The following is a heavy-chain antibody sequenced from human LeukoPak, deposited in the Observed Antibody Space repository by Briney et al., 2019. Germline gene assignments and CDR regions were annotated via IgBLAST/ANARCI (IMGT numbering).Heavy chain of an antibody. J-gene: IGHJ5*02. Sequence: GGSLRLSCAASGFTFSNYWMSWVRQAPGKGLEWVANIKEDGGEKYYVDSVKGRFTISRDNAKKSLSLPMNRLRVEDTAVYYCVTLTTWFDPWGQGTLVTVSS. D-gene: IGHD4-17*01. CDR3: VTLTTWFDP. CDR2: IKEDGGEK. CDR1: GFTFSNYW. V-gene: IGHV3-7*01.